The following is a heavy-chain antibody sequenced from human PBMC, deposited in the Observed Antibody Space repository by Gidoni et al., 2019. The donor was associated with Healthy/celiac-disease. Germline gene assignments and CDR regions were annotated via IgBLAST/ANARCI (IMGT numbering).Heavy chain of an antibody. CDR2: IWYDGSNK. J-gene: IGHJ4*02. CDR3: ARDKGISIDY. V-gene: IGHV3-33*01. CDR1: GFTFSSYG. D-gene: IGHD6-13*01. Sequence: QVQLVESGGGVVQPGRSLRLSCAASGFTFSSYGMHWVRQAPGKGLERVAVIWYDGSNKYYADSVKGRFTISRDNSKNTLYLQMNSLRAEDTAVYYCARDKGISIDYWGQGTLVTVSS.